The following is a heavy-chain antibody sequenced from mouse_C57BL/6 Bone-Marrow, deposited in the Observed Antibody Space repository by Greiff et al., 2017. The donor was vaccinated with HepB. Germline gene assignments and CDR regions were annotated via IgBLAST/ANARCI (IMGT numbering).Heavy chain of an antibody. CDR2: INYDGSST. Sequence: EVMLVESEGGLVQPGSSMKLSCTASGFTFSDYYMAWVRQVPEKGLEWVANINYDGSSTYYLDSLKSRFIISRDNAKNILYLQMSSLKSEDTATYYCARVGFYFFDYWGQGTTLTVSS. CDR3: ARVGFYFFDY. J-gene: IGHJ2*01. CDR1: GFTFSDYY. D-gene: IGHD2-1*01. V-gene: IGHV5-16*01.